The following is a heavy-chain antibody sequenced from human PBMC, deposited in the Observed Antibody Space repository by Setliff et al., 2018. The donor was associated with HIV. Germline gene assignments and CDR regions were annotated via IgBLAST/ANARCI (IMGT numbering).Heavy chain of an antibody. V-gene: IGHV3-23*01. Sequence: GGSLRLSCAASGLTFSGYPMSWVRQVPGKGLEWVSAISAGTGHTYYADSVKGRFTISRDNSKSTLYLQMSSLTAEDTAVYYCARDARWPNDAFDIWGQGTVVTVSS. J-gene: IGHJ3*02. CDR3: ARDARWPNDAFDI. CDR1: GLTFSGYP. D-gene: IGHD6-13*01. CDR2: ISAGTGHT.